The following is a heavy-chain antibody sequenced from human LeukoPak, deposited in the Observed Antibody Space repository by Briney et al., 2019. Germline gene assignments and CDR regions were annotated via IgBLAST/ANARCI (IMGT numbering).Heavy chain of an antibody. D-gene: IGHD4-17*01. CDR1: GGTFSSYA. CDR3: ARDTVTTYYNWFDP. V-gene: IGHV1-69*04. CDR2: IIPIFGIA. Sequence: AASVKVSCKASGGTFSSYAISWVRQAPGQGLEWMGRIIPIFGIANYAQKFQGRVTITADKSTGTAYMELSSLRSEDTAVYYCARDTVTTYYNWFDPWGQGTLVTVSS. J-gene: IGHJ5*02.